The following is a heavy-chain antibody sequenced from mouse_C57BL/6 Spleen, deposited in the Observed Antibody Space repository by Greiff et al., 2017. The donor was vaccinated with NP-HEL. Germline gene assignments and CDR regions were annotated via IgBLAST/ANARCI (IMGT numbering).Heavy chain of an antibody. D-gene: IGHD1-1*01. J-gene: IGHJ2*01. CDR1: GYTFTSYW. V-gene: IGHV1-5*01. Sequence: VQLKQSGTVLARPGASVKMSCKTSGYTFTSYWMHWVKQRPGQGLEWIGAIYPGNSDTSYNQKFKGKAKLTAVTSASTAYMELSSLTNEDSAVYYCTRKDPYGSIYGYYFDYWGQGTTLTVSS. CDR2: IYPGNSDT. CDR3: TRKDPYGSIYGYYFDY.